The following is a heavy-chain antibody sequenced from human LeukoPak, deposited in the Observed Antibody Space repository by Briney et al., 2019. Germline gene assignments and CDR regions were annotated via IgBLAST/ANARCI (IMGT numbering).Heavy chain of an antibody. CDR1: GYSFTSYW. V-gene: IGHV5-51*01. D-gene: IGHD3-10*01. J-gene: IGHJ4*02. Sequence: GESLKISCKGYGYSFTSYWIGWVRPTPGKGMEWMGIIYPGDSDTTYSPSFQGQVTISADKSISTAYLQWSSLKASDTAMYYCARHQDYGSGTLDYWGQGTLVTVSS. CDR2: IYPGDSDT. CDR3: ARHQDYGSGTLDY.